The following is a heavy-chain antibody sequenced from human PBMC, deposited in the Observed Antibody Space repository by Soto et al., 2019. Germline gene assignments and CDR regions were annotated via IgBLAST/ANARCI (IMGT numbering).Heavy chain of an antibody. CDR1: GFTFTRYS. V-gene: IGHV3-21*06. CDR2: ISSTTNYI. J-gene: IGHJ4*02. Sequence: LRLSCAASGFTFTRYSMNWVRQAPGKGLEWVSSISSTTNYIYYGDSMKGRFTISRDNAKNSLYLEMNSLRAEDTAVYYCARESEDPTSNFDYWGQGTLVTVSS. CDR3: ARESEDPTSNFDY.